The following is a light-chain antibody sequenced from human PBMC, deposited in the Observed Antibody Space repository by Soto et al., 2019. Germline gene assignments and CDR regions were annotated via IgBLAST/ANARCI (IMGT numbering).Light chain of an antibody. V-gene: IGKV1-5*03. J-gene: IGKJ1*01. Sequence: DIQMTQSPSTLSASVGDRVTNTCRASQSVGSWLAWYQQKPGKAPKLLIYKASSLESGVPSRFSGSGSGTEFSLTISSLQPDDFASYHCQQYGSSSPWTFGQGTKVEIK. CDR2: KAS. CDR3: QQYGSSSPWT. CDR1: QSVGSW.